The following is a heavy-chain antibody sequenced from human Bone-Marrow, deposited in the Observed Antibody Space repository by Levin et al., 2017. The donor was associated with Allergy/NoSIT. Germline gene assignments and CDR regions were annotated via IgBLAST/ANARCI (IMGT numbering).Heavy chain of an antibody. CDR1: GFTFSSYA. J-gene: IGHJ4*02. D-gene: IGHD2-2*01. CDR2: ISGSGGST. Sequence: GESLKISCAASGFTFSSYAMSWVRQAPGKGLEWVSAISGSGGSTYYADSVKGRFTISRDNSKNTLYLQMNSLRAEDTAVYYCAKDPDQLLPYFDYWGQGTLVTVSS. V-gene: IGHV3-23*01. CDR3: AKDPDQLLPYFDY.